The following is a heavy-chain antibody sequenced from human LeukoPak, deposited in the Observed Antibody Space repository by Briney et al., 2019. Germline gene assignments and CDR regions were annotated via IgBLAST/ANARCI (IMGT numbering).Heavy chain of an antibody. D-gene: IGHD5-12*01. J-gene: IGHJ4*02. Sequence: GGSLRLSCTASGFTFSSYGMNWVRQAPGKGLEWVSATSGSGSSPNYSHSVKGRFTISRDNSKNTLYLQMNSLRADDTAVYYCAKTTGGNAYDYLDYWGQGTLVTVSS. CDR1: GFTFSSYG. V-gene: IGHV3-23*01. CDR2: TSGSGSSP. CDR3: AKTTGGNAYDYLDY.